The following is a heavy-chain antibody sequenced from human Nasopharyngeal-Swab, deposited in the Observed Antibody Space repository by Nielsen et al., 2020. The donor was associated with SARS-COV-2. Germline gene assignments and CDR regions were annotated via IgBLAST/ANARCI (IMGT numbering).Heavy chain of an antibody. Sequence: VREAPGKGLEWVGRIKSKTDGGTTDYAAPVKGRFTISRDDSKNTLYLQMNSLKTEDTAVYYCARDTKGSSGWPYYYYYYMDVWGKGTTVTVSS. J-gene: IGHJ6*03. D-gene: IGHD6-19*01. V-gene: IGHV3-15*01. CDR2: IKSKTDGGTT. CDR3: ARDTKGSSGWPYYYYYYMDV.